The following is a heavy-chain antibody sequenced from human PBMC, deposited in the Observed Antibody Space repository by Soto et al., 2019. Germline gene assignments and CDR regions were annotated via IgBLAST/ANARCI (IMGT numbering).Heavy chain of an antibody. J-gene: IGHJ6*02. V-gene: IGHV3-23*01. CDR1: GFSFSTYE. CDR3: AQGGWLDV. CDR2: INPSSGTT. Sequence: EVQLLESGGGLVQPGGSLRLACDASGFSFSTYEMTWARQAPGKGLEWVAFINPSSGTTHYADSVKARFTISRDNSKDTLQLPLTSLTGEDTALYYFAQGGWLDVWGQGTTVTVSS. D-gene: IGHD2-15*01.